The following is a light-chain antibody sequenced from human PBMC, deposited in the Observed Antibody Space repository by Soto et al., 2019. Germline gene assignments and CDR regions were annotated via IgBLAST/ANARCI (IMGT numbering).Light chain of an antibody. CDR1: QSFINIDGIAS. CDR2: KVS. J-gene: IGKJ1*01. CDR3: MQGTHWPPT. Sequence: DVVMTQSPLSLPATLGQPAPISCGPSQSFINIDGIASLNWFHQRPGQSPRRLIYKVSNRDSGVPDRFSGSGSGTDFTLTISRVEAEDVGVYYCMQGTHWPPTFGRGTKVEIK. V-gene: IGKV2-30*01.